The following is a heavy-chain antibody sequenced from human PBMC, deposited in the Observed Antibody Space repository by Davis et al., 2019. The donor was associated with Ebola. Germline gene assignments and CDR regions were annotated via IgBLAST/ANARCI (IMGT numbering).Heavy chain of an antibody. CDR1: GFTFSSKC. CDR2: ISSGSSYK. CDR3: ARGIRYSGYYYYGVDV. D-gene: IGHD3-22*01. V-gene: IGHV3-21*04. Sequence: GGSLRLSCAASGFTFSSKCMNWFRQAPGKGLEWVSSISSGSSYKYYADSVKGRFTISRDNAKKSLYLQMNSLTAEDTVVYYCARGIRYSGYYYYGVDVWGQGTTVTVSS. J-gene: IGHJ6*02.